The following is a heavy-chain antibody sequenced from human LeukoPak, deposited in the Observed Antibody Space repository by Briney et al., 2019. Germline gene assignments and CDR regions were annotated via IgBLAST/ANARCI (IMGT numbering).Heavy chain of an antibody. CDR3: ARPYGGNTGDY. V-gene: IGHV4-39*01. CDR1: GGSISSSSYY. D-gene: IGHD4/OR15-4a*01. Sequence: SETLSLTCTVSGGSISSSSYYWGWIRQPPVKGLEWIGSIYYSGSTYYNPSLKSRVTISVDTSKNQFSLKLSSVTAADTAVYYCARPYGGNTGDYWGQGTLVTVSS. J-gene: IGHJ4*02. CDR2: IYYSGST.